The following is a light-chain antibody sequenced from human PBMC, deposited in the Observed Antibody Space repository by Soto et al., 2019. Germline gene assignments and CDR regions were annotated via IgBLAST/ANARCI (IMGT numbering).Light chain of an antibody. V-gene: IGKV3-20*01. CDR2: GAS. CDR1: QSVSSSY. J-gene: IGKJ1*01. CDR3: QQYGNSVWT. Sequence: EILLTQSPGTLSLSPGERATLSCRASQSVSSSYLAWYQQKPGQAPRLLIYGASTRATGIPDRFSGSGSGTDFTLTISRLEPEDFAVYYCQQYGNSVWTFGQGTKVEIK.